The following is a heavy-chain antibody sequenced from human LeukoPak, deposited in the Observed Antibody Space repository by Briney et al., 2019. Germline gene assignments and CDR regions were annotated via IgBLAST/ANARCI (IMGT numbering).Heavy chain of an antibody. V-gene: IGHV3-72*01. CDR1: GFTFSDHY. CDR2: TRNKANSYST. CDR3: ARAAMTTVTNEGRFDY. D-gene: IGHD4-17*01. J-gene: IGHJ4*02. Sequence: PGGSLRLSCAASGFTFSDHYMDWVRQAPGKGLEWVGRTRNKANSYSTHYAASVKGRFTISRDNAKNSLYLQMNSPRDEDTAVYYCARAAMTTVTNEGRFDYWGQGTLVTVSS.